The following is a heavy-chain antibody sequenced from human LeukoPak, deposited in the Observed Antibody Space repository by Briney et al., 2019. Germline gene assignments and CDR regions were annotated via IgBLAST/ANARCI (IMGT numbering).Heavy chain of an antibody. CDR2: THTSGSS. J-gene: IGHJ4*02. CDR3: ARKDGDY. CDR1: GAPLSVFH. Sequence: SDTLSLTCTVSGAPLSVFHWMWFRPPAGKRLEWIGLTHTSGSSLFNPSLKSRIAMSVDLTKNQLSLKLTSVTAADTAMYYCARKDGDYWGRGTLVTVSS. V-gene: IGHV4-4*07.